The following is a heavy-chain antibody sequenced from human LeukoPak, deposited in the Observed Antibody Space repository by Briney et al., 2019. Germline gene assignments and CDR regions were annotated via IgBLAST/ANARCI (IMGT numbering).Heavy chain of an antibody. Sequence: SETLSLTRTVSGGSISSTSYYWSWIRQPAGKGLEWIGHIYTTGSTNYNPSLKSRVTISVDTSKNQFSLKLSSVTAADTAVYYCARSTPWFDPWGQGTLVTVSS. CDR3: ARSTPWFDP. V-gene: IGHV4-61*09. CDR1: GGSISSTSYY. J-gene: IGHJ5*02. CDR2: IYTTGST.